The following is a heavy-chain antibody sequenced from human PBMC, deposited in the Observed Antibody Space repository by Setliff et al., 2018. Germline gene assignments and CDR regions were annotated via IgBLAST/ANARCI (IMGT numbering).Heavy chain of an antibody. CDR3: ARAGGGHIVVATFDFDI. J-gene: IGHJ3*02. V-gene: IGHV3-21*01. CDR2: SSSTGRYT. CDR1: GFSLNSFR. D-gene: IGHD2-21*01. Sequence: GESLKISCAASGFSLNSFRMTWIRQPPGKGLDGVSSSSSTGRYTFYADSVKGRFTVSKDNAKNSLYLEMNSLRAEDTAVYYCARAGGGHIVVATFDFDIWGQGTKVTVSS.